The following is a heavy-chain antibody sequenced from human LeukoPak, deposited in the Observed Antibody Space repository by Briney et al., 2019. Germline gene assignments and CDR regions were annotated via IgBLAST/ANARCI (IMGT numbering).Heavy chain of an antibody. CDR1: GGSISSGGYY. CDR2: IYHSGST. D-gene: IGHD1-26*01. CDR3: ARVNSGSLDY. V-gene: IGHV4-30-2*01. Sequence: SQTLSLTCTVSGGSISSGGYYWSWIRQPPGKGLEWIGYIYHSGSTYYNPSLKSRVTISVDRSKNQFSLKLSSVTAADTAVYYCARVNSGSLDYWGQGTLVTVSS. J-gene: IGHJ4*02.